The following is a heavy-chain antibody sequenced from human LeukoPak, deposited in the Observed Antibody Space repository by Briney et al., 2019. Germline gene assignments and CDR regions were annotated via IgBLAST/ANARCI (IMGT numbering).Heavy chain of an antibody. V-gene: IGHV1-2*02. CDR1: GYTFTGYY. J-gene: IGHJ4*02. Sequence: ASVKVSCKASGYTFTGYYIHWVRQAPGQGLEWMGWINPISGRTYYAQKFQGRVTMTRDTSISTAYMEMSRLRSDDTAVYYCARVTRTSAQYFDYWGQGTLVTVSS. D-gene: IGHD2-2*01. CDR3: ARVTRTSAQYFDY. CDR2: INPISGRT.